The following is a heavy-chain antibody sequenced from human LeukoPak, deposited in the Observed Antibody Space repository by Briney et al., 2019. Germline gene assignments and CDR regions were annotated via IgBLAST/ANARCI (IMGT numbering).Heavy chain of an antibody. CDR1: GGSISSYY. D-gene: IGHD6-6*01. Sequence: SETLSLTCTVSGGSISSYYWSWIRQPPGKGLEWIGYIYYSGSTNYNPSLKSRVTISVDTSKNQFSLKLSSVTAADTAVYYCAAARSSSGYYYYYMDVWGKGTTVTISS. CDR3: AAARSSSGYYYYYMDV. J-gene: IGHJ6*03. CDR2: IYYSGST. V-gene: IGHV4-59*12.